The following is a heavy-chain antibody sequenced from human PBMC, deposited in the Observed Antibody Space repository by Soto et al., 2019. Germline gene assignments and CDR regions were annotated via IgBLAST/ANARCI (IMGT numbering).Heavy chain of an antibody. CDR3: AKFDIVATIRFDY. V-gene: IGHV3-23*01. Sequence: EVQLLESGGGLVQPGGSLRLSCAASGFTFSSYAMSWVRQAPGKGLEWVSAISGSGGSTYYADSVKGRFTISRDNSKNTLYLQMNSLRAEDTAVYYCAKFDIVATIRFDYWGQETLVTVSS. J-gene: IGHJ4*02. D-gene: IGHD5-12*01. CDR2: ISGSGGST. CDR1: GFTFSSYA.